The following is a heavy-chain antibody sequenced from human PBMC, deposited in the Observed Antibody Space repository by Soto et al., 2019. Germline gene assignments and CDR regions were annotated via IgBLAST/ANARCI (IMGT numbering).Heavy chain of an antibody. J-gene: IGHJ4*02. CDR1: GYTFTSYY. CDR2: INPSGGST. V-gene: IGHV1-46*03. CDR3: DRDPPLTTVTTGCDY. Sequence: ASVKVSCKASGYTFTSYYMHWVRQAPGQGLEWMGIINPSGGSTSYAQKFQGRVTMTRDTSTSTVYMELSSLRSEDTAVYSCDRDPPLTTVTTGCDYWGQGTLVPVSS. D-gene: IGHD4-17*01.